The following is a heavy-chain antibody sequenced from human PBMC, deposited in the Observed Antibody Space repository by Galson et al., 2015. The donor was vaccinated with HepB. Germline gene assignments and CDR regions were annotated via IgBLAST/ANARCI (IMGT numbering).Heavy chain of an antibody. V-gene: IGHV5-51*01. CDR3: ARGRITMVRGVTLNAFDI. CDR2: IYPGDSDT. CDR1: GYNFTSYW. D-gene: IGHD3-10*01. J-gene: IGHJ3*02. Sequence: QSGAEVKKPGESLKISCKGSGYNFTSYWIGWVRQMPGKGLEWMGIIYPGDSDTRYSPSFQGQVTISADKSISTAYLQWSSLKASDTAMYYCARGRITMVRGVTLNAFDIWGQGTMVTVSS.